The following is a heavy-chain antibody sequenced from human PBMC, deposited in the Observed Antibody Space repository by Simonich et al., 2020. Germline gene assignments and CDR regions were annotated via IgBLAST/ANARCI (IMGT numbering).Heavy chain of an antibody. Sequence: EVQLVESGGGLVQPGGSLRLSCAASGFTFSSYWMHWVRQAPGKGRVWVSSIKSDGRSTSYADSVKGRFTISRDNAKNTLYLQMNSLRAEDTAVYYCARDYSNYDAFDIWGQGTMVTVSS. CDR2: IKSDGRST. J-gene: IGHJ3*02. D-gene: IGHD4-4*01. V-gene: IGHV3-74*01. CDR3: ARDYSNYDAFDI. CDR1: GFTFSSYW.